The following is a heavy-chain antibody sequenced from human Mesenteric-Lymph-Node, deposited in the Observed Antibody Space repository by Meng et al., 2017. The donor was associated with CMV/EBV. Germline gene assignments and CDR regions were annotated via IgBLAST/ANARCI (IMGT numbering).Heavy chain of an antibody. J-gene: IGHJ6*02. CDR1: GYTFTGYY. V-gene: IGHV1-2*02. CDR3: ARGTQGAIFGYGMDV. CDR2: INPNSGGT. D-gene: IGHD3-3*01. Sequence: GESLKISCKGSGYTFTGYYMHWVRQAPGQGLEWMGWINPNSGGTNYAQKFQGRVTMTRDTSISTAYMELSRLRSDDTAVYYCARGTQGAIFGYGMDVWGQGTTVTVSS.